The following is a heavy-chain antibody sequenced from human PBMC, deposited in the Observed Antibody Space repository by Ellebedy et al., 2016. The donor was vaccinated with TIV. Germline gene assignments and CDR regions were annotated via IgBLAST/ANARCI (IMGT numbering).Heavy chain of an antibody. CDR1: GFTFSDYY. D-gene: IGHD6-19*01. CDR3: ARDALAVWAFDI. Sequence: GESLKISCAASGFTFSDYYMSWIRQAPGKGLEWVSYISSSSSYTNYADSVKGRSTISRDNAKNSLYLQMNSLRAEDTAVYYCARDALAVWAFDIWGQGTMVTVSS. V-gene: IGHV3-11*05. J-gene: IGHJ3*02. CDR2: ISSSSSYT.